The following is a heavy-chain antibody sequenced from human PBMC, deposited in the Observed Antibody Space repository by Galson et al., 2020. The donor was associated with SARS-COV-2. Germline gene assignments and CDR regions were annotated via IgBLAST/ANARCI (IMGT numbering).Heavy chain of an antibody. J-gene: IGHJ5*02. CDR2: INPNSGDT. D-gene: IGHD3-10*01. V-gene: IGHV1-2*06. CDR3: TRGSNSSPFYHFDP. Sequence: ASVKVSCKASGYTFSGHYMHWVRLAPGQGLEWMGRINPNSGDTDVAQKFQGRVTMTTDTSLTTAYMELNRLTSDDTAVYYCTRGSNSSPFYHFDPWGQGTLVTVSS. CDR1: GYTFSGHY.